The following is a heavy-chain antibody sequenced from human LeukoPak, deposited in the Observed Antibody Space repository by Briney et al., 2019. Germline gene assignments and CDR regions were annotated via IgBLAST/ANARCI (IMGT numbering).Heavy chain of an antibody. Sequence: GASLKISCKGSGYTFTNYWVGWVRQMPGKGLEWMGTIYPNNSDSRYNPSFRGQVTISVDRSITTAYLLWKSLKASDTAIYYCAISNEAFDSAGYFDYWGQGTLVTVSS. D-gene: IGHD3-22*01. J-gene: IGHJ4*02. V-gene: IGHV5-51*01. CDR2: IYPNNSDS. CDR1: GYTFTNYW. CDR3: AISNEAFDSAGYFDY.